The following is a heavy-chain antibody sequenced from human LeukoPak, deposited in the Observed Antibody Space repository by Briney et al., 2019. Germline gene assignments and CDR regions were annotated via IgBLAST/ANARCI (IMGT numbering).Heavy chain of an antibody. CDR1: GYTFTSYG. CDR2: ISAYNGNT. J-gene: IGHJ4*02. V-gene: IGHV1-18*01. Sequence: ASVTVSCKASGYTFTSYGISWVRQAPGQGLEWMGWISAYNGNTNYAQKLQGRVTMTTDTSTSTAYMELRSLRSDDTAVYYCARSRLIFTAAGRALGYWGQGTLVTVSS. CDR3: ARSRLIFTAAGRALGY. D-gene: IGHD6-13*01.